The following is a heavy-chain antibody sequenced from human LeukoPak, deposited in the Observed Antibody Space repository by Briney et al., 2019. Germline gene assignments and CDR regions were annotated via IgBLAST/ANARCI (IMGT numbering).Heavy chain of an antibody. J-gene: IGHJ4*02. D-gene: IGHD4/OR15-4a*01. Sequence: GGSLSLSCAASGFTFSRYSMNCVRPAPGKGLEWVSYISSSSSTIYYADSVKGRFTISRDNAKNSLYLQMNSLRAEDTAVYYCASSPLTSRRTYFDYWGQGTLVTVSS. V-gene: IGHV3-48*01. CDR1: GFTFSRYS. CDR2: ISSSSSTI. CDR3: ASSPLTSRRTYFDY.